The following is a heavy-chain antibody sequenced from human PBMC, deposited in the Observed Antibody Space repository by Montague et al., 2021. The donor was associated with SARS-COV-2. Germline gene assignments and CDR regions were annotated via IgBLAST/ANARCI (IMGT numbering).Heavy chain of an antibody. Sequence: SETLSLTCTVSGGSISSYYWSWIRQPPGKGLEWIGYVYYTGSTKYNPSLKSRVTMSLDTPKNHFSLRLNSVTAADTALYYCARAQNTCFIANCVNYFDLWGLGAPVTVSS. CDR1: GGSISSYY. V-gene: IGHV4-59*01. CDR3: ARAQNTCFIANCVNYFDL. D-gene: IGHD1-1*01. J-gene: IGHJ4*02. CDR2: VYYTGST.